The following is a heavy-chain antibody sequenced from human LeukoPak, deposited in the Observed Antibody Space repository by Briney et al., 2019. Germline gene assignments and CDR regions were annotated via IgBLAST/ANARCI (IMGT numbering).Heavy chain of an antibody. J-gene: IGHJ4*02. CDR2: ISSSGSTI. CDR1: GFTFSDYY. CDR3: ARAQVDIVATLGLDY. D-gene: IGHD5-12*01. Sequence: GGSLRLSCAASGFTFSDYYMSWIRQAPGKGLEWVSYISSSGSTIYYADSVKGRFTISRDNAKNSLYLQMNSLRAEDTAVYYCARAQVDIVATLGLDYWGQGTLVTVSS. V-gene: IGHV3-11*01.